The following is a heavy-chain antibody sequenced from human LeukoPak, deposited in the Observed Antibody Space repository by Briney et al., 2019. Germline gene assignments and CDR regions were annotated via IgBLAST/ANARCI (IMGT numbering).Heavy chain of an antibody. Sequence: ASVKVSCKASGYTFTSYDINWVRQATGQGLEWMGWMNPNSGNTGYAQKFQGRVTMTRNTSISTAYMELSSLRSEDTAVYYCARDPTLRYSSSWYYYYYYYMDVWGKGTTVTVSS. CDR2: MNPNSGNT. CDR3: ARDPTLRYSSSWYYYYYYYMDV. D-gene: IGHD6-13*01. V-gene: IGHV1-8*01. CDR1: GYTFTSYD. J-gene: IGHJ6*03.